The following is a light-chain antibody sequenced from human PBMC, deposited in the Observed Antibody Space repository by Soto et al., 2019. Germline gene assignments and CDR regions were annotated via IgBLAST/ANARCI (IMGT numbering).Light chain of an antibody. CDR3: QQYAASPRT. J-gene: IGKJ1*01. Sequence: EIVLTQSPGTLSLSPRERATLSCRASQSIGNNYLAWYQHKPGQAPRLLIYGASNRAPGIPDRFSGSGSGTDFTLTIRRLEPEDFAIYYCQQYAASPRTFGQRTQVKVK. V-gene: IGKV3-20*01. CDR2: GAS. CDR1: QSIGNNY.